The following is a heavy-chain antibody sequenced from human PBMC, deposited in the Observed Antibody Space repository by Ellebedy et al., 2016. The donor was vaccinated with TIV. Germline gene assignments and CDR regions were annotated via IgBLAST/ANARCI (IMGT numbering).Heavy chain of an antibody. Sequence: PGGSLRLSCAASGFAFSNVGMMWVRQAPGKGLEWMANINQYGSVQNYVDSVKGRFIISRDNAKNSLFLQMNSLRAEDTAVYYCAKYYNYHFDYWGQGTLVTVSS. CDR1: GFAFSNVG. CDR3: AKYYNYHFDY. D-gene: IGHD3-10*01. J-gene: IGHJ4*02. V-gene: IGHV3-7*01. CDR2: INQYGSVQ.